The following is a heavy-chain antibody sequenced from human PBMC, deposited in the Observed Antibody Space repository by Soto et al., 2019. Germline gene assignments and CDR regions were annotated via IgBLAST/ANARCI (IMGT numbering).Heavy chain of an antibody. V-gene: IGHV4-34*01. J-gene: IGHJ4*02. D-gene: IGHD3-22*01. CDR1: GGSFSGYY. Sequence: PSETLSLTCAVYGGSFSGYYWSWIRQPPGKGLEWIGEINHSGSTNYNPSLKSRVTISVDTSKKQFSLKLSSVTAADTAVYYCAGQIYESRGYYYAYWGQGTLVTVSS. CDR3: AGQIYESRGYYYAY. CDR2: INHSGST.